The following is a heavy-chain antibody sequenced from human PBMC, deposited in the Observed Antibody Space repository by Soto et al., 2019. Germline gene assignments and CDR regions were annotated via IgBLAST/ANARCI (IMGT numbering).Heavy chain of an antibody. D-gene: IGHD3-22*01. J-gene: IGHJ4*02. Sequence: PGGSLGLSCATSGFTFSSYAMSWVRQAPGKGLEWVSAISGSGGSTYYADSVKGRFTISRDNSKNTLYLQMNSLRAEDTAVYYCAKDDASYYYDSSGPGGWDYWGQGTLVTVSS. CDR3: AKDDASYYYDSSGPGGWDY. V-gene: IGHV3-23*01. CDR2: ISGSGGST. CDR1: GFTFSSYA.